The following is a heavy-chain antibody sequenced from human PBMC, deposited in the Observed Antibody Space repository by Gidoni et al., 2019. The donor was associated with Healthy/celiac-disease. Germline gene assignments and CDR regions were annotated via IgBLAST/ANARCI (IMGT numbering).Heavy chain of an antibody. CDR2: ISSSSSYT. V-gene: IGHV3-11*05. CDR1: GFTFSDYY. D-gene: IGHD6-19*01. Sequence: QVQLVESGGGLVKPGGSLRLSCAASGFTFSDYYMSWIRQAPGKGLEWVSYISSSSSYTNYADSVKGRFTISRDNAKNSLYLQMNSLRAEDTAVYYCARPSAGGDSSGWYGRYGYWGQGTLVTVSS. CDR3: ARPSAGGDSSGWYGRYGY. J-gene: IGHJ4*02.